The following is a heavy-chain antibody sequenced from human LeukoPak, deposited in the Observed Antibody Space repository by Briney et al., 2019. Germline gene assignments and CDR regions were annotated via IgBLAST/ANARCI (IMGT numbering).Heavy chain of an antibody. CDR2: ISGSGAST. J-gene: IGHJ4*02. CDR1: GFTLSTNA. V-gene: IGHV3-23*01. Sequence: GGSLRLSCLTSGFTLSTNAMSWVRQAPGKGLEWISGISGSGASTYYADSVKGRFTISRDDSRNTLYLQMNSLRGDDTAVYYCAKVPYDSSGYYYFDYWGQGTLVTVSS. CDR3: AKVPYDSSGYYYFDY. D-gene: IGHD3-22*01.